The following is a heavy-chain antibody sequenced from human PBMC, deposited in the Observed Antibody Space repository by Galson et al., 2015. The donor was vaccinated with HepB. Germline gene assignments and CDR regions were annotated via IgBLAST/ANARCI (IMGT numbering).Heavy chain of an antibody. Sequence: SVKVSCKASGGTFSSYTLHWVRQAPGQGLGWMGRIIPTPDLRKYAQKFEGRVTITADKSTTTADLELTRLTSEDTAVYYCRLEGPFDSRGQGTLVTVSS. D-gene: IGHD1-1*01. V-gene: IGHV1-69*02. CDR2: IIPTPDLR. CDR1: GGTFSSYT. J-gene: IGHJ4*02. CDR3: RLEGPFDS.